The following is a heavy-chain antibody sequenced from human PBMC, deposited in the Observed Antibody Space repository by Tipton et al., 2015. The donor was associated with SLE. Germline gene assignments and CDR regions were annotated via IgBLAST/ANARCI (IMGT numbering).Heavy chain of an antibody. Sequence: TLSLTCAVSGYSISSGYHWGWIRQPPGKGLEWIGSFNPTGNTDYNPSLKSRVTISLDTSKNHFSLKLTSVTAADTAVYYCARAYGSGSYYNVHYYYYMDVWGKGTTVTVSS. J-gene: IGHJ6*03. V-gene: IGHV4-38-2*01. CDR2: FNPTGNT. D-gene: IGHD3-10*01. CDR3: ARAYGSGSYYNVHYYYYMDV. CDR1: GYSISSGYH.